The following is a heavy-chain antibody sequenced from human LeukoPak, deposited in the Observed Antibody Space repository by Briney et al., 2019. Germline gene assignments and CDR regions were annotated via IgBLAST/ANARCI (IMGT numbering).Heavy chain of an antibody. D-gene: IGHD6-13*01. J-gene: IGHJ3*01. Sequence: GGSVRLSCVASGFTFSENWMHWVRQAPGKGLAWVSHINRDGGLTNYADSVKGRFTITRDNARNTVYLQMSGLRVEDTAIYFCAREEHRLAEAGTSAFDLGGQGTLVTVSP. CDR2: INRDGGLT. CDR1: GFTFSENW. V-gene: IGHV3-74*01. CDR3: AREEHRLAEAGTSAFDL.